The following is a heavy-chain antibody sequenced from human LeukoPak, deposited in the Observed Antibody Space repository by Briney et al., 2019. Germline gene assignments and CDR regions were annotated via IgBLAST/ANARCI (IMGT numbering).Heavy chain of an antibody. Sequence: ASVKVSCKASGYTFTSYGISWVRQAPGQGLEWMGWISAYNGNTNYAQKLQGRVTMTTDTSTSTAYMELRSLRSDDTAVYYCARDLAVAATLNWFDPWGQGTLVTVSS. V-gene: IGHV1-18*01. D-gene: IGHD6-19*01. J-gene: IGHJ5*02. CDR2: ISAYNGNT. CDR1: GYTFTSYG. CDR3: ARDLAVAATLNWFDP.